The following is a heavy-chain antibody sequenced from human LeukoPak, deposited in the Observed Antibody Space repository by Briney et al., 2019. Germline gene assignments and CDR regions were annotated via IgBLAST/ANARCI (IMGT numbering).Heavy chain of an antibody. D-gene: IGHD1-26*01. V-gene: IGHV3-20*04. Sequence: GGSLRLSCAASGFTFDDYGVSWVRQAPGKGLEWVSGINWNVGSTGYADSVKGRFTISRDNSKNTLYLQMSSLRVEDTAVYYCAKSKWERLLFTHSDYWGQGTLVTVSS. J-gene: IGHJ4*02. CDR1: GFTFDDYG. CDR3: AKSKWERLLFTHSDY. CDR2: INWNVGST.